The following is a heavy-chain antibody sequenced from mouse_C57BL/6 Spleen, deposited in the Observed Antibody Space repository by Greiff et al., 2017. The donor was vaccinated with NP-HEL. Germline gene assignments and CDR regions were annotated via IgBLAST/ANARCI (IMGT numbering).Heavy chain of an antibody. J-gene: IGHJ2*01. V-gene: IGHV2-9-1*01. CDR1: GFSFTSSA. D-gene: IGHD2-4*01. CDR3: ARFYYDYVHFDY. Sequence: VKLVESGPGLVAPSQSLSIPCTVSGFSFTSSAISWVRPPPGKGLEWLGVIWTGGGTNYNSALKSRLSISKDNSKSQVFLKMNSLQADDTARYYCARFYYDYVHFDYWGQGTTLTVSS. CDR2: IWTGGGT.